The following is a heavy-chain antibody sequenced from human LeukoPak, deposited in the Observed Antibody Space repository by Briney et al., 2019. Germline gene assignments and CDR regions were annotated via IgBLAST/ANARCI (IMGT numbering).Heavy chain of an antibody. D-gene: IGHD3-10*01. CDR2: ISGSGGST. V-gene: IGHV3-23*01. J-gene: IGHJ5*02. CDR3: AKDLRFYYGSDPTDRPANWFDP. Sequence: QSGGSLRLSCAASGFTFSTYAMTWVRQAPGKGLEWVSAISGSGGSTYYADSVKGRFTISRDNSKNTLYLQMNSLRAEDTAVYYCAKDLRFYYGSDPTDRPANWFDPWGQGTLVTVSS. CDR1: GFTFSTYA.